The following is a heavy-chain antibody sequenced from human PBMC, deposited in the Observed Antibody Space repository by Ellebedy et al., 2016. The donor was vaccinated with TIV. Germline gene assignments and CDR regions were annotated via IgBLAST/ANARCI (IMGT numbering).Heavy chain of an antibody. V-gene: IGHV4-39*07. CDR1: GGSISISNYY. Sequence: SETLSLTXTVSGGSISISNYYWAWIRQPPGKGLEWIGSVHYSGSGSTYFNPSLKSRVTISVDTSKNQFSLKLSSVTAADTAVYYCARWARSRVDYWGQGTLVTVSS. D-gene: IGHD6-13*01. CDR3: ARWARSRVDY. CDR2: VHYSGSGST. J-gene: IGHJ4*02.